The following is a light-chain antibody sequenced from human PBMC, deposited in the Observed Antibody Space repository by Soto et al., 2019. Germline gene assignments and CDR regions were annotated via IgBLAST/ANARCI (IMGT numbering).Light chain of an antibody. CDR3: HQDGISYRT. CDR1: QSVSSSY. V-gene: IGKV3-20*01. J-gene: IGKJ1*01. Sequence: EIVLPPSPGTLSLSPGERATLSCRASQSVSSSYLAWYQQKPGQAPRLLICGASSRATGIPDRFTGSGSGTDFTLTISRLEPEDFAVFYCHQDGISYRTFGQGTKV. CDR2: GAS.